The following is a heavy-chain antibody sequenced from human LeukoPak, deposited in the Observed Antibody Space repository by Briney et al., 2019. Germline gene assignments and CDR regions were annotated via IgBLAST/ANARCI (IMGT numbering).Heavy chain of an antibody. CDR1: GYTFTSYY. J-gene: IGHJ5*02. D-gene: IGHD3-16*01. CDR2: INPSGGST. V-gene: IGHV1-46*01. CDR3: ARDVRGPWTFDP. Sequence: ASVKVSCKASGYTFTSYYMHWVRQAPGQGPEWMGIINPSGGSTSYAQKFQGRVTMTRDTSTSTVYMELSSLRSEDTAVYYCARDVRGPWTFDPWGQGTLVTVSS.